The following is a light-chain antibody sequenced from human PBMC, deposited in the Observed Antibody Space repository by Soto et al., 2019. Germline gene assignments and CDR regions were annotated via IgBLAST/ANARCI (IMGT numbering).Light chain of an antibody. Sequence: DIVMTQSPDSLSVSLGERATINCKSSQNILYNSNNKNYLAWFQQKPGQAPKLLTYWASTRESGVPARFSGSRSGADFTLTISSLQPEDAAVYYCQQYYSSPRTFGQGAKVEIK. V-gene: IGKV4-1*01. CDR3: QQYYSSPRT. J-gene: IGKJ4*01. CDR2: WAS. CDR1: QNILYNSNNKNY.